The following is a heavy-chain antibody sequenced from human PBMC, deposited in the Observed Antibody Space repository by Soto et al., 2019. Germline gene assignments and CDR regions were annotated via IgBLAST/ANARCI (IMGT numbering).Heavy chain of an antibody. CDR1: GFTFSSYG. D-gene: IGHD6-13*01. CDR2: ISYDGSNK. J-gene: IGHJ4*02. Sequence: QVQLVESGGGVAQPGRSLRLSCAASGFTFSSYGMHWVRQAPGKGLEWVAVISYDGSNKYYADSVKGRFTISRDNSKNTLYLQMNSLRAEDTAVYYCARANPAAAGTFDYWGQGTLVTVSS. V-gene: IGHV3-30*03. CDR3: ARANPAAAGTFDY.